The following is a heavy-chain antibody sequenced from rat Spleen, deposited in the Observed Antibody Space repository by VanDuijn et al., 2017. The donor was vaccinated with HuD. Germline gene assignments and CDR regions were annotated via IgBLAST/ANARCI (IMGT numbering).Heavy chain of an antibody. CDR2: ISSGGLNT. J-gene: IGHJ3*01. CDR1: GFTFSDYY. D-gene: IGHD5-1*01. V-gene: IGHV5-25*01. Sequence: EVQLVESGGGLVQPGRSLKLSCAASGFTFSDYYMAWVRQAPTKGLEWVASISSGGLNTYYRDSVKGRFTLSRDNAKSTLYLQMDSLTSEDTATYYCASRTANWFAYWGQGTLVTVSS. CDR3: ASRTANWFAY.